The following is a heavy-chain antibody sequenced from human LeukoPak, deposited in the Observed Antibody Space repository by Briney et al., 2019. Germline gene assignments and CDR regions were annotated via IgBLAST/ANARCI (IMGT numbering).Heavy chain of an antibody. CDR1: GFTFSSYL. J-gene: IGHJ4*02. D-gene: IGHD3-22*01. V-gene: IGHV3-7*01. Sequence: GGSLRLSCAASGFTFSSYLMSWVRQAPGKGLEWVANIKQDGSEKYYVDSVKGRFTSSRDNAKNSLYLQMNSLRAEDTAVYYCATYDSSGYLDYWGQGTLVTVSS. CDR2: IKQDGSEK. CDR3: ATYDSSGYLDY.